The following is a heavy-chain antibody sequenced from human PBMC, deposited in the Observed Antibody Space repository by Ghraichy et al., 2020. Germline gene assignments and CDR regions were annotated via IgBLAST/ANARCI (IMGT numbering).Heavy chain of an antibody. D-gene: IGHD3-3*01. CDR2: IKSDGRST. V-gene: IGHV3-74*01. CDR3: VREVWETVSFVFVNWFDS. CDR1: GFTFSDSW. J-gene: IGHJ5*01. Sequence: GGSLRLSCVASGFTFSDSWMHWVRQAPGKGPEWVSRIKSDGRSTTYADSVKGRFTTSRDNAKNTLFLQMNSLEVEDTALYYCVREVWETVSFVFVNWFDSWGQGTLVTVSS.